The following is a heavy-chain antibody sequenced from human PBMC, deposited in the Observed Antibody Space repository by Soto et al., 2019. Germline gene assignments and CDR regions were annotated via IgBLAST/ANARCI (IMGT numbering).Heavy chain of an antibody. CDR1: GGTFSSYA. J-gene: IGHJ3*02. CDR3: ARVGLAYCGGDCYAGAFDI. Sequence: QVQLVQSGAEVKKPGSSVKVSCKASGGTFSSYAISWVRQAPGQGLEWMGGIIPMFGTANYAQKFQGRVTITADESTSTAYMELSSLRSEDTAVYYCARVGLAYCGGDCYAGAFDIWGQGTMVTVSS. V-gene: IGHV1-69*01. CDR2: IIPMFGTA. D-gene: IGHD2-21*02.